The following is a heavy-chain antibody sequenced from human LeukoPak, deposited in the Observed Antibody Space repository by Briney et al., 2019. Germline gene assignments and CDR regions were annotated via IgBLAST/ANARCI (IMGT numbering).Heavy chain of an antibody. D-gene: IGHD4-17*01. V-gene: IGHV3-48*01. Sequence: GGSLRLSCAASGFTFSSYSMNWVRQAPGKELEWVSYISSSSSTIYYADSVKGRYTISRDNAKNSLYLQMNSLRAEDTAVYYCARGPFHGDHVGGAFDIWGQGTMVTVSS. CDR2: ISSSSSTI. CDR1: GFTFSSYS. J-gene: IGHJ3*02. CDR3: ARGPFHGDHVGGAFDI.